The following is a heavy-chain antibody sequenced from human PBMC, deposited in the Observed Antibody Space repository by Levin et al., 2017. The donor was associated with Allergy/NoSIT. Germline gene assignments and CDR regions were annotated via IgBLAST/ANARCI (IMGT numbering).Heavy chain of an antibody. D-gene: IGHD6-19*01. CDR2: IYYSGST. CDR3: AMGPGYSSGWYFDF. J-gene: IGHJ4*02. CDR1: GGSISSGGYY. Sequence: PSETLSLTCTVSGGSISSGGYYWTWIRQHPGKGLEWIGYIYYSGSTYYNPSLKSRVTISVDTSKNQFSLKLSSVTAADTAVYYCAMGPGYSSGWYFDFWGQGTLVTVSS. V-gene: IGHV4-31*03.